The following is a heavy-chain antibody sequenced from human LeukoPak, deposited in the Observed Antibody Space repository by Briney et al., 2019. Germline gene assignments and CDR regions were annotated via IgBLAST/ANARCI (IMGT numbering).Heavy chain of an antibody. CDR1: GFTFSSYS. CDR2: ISSSSTI. V-gene: IGHV3-48*04. J-gene: IGHJ6*03. D-gene: IGHD1-26*01. Sequence: GGSLRLSCAASGFTFSSYSLNWVRQAPGKGLEWVSYISSSSTIYYADSVKGRFTISRDNAKNSLYLQMNSLRAEDTAVYYCARDQTKWEPLRRRDYYYMDVRGKGTTVTVSS. CDR3: ARDQTKWEPLRRRDYYYMDV.